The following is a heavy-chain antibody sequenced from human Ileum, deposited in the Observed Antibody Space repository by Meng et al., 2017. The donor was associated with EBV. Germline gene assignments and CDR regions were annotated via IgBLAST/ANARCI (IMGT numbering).Heavy chain of an antibody. CDR3: ARESYSDSSGYYSLDY. CDR2: IHHTEST. V-gene: IGHV4-4*02. Sequence: GQRQESGPGLGMPSGNVSLTCAVSGGSISSSNWWSWVRQAPGKGLEWIGEIHHTESTNYNPSLKSRVTISVDKSKNQFSLKLSSVSAADTAVYYCARESYSDSSGYYSLDYWGQGSLVTVSS. J-gene: IGHJ4*02. CDR1: GGSISSSNW. D-gene: IGHD3-22*01.